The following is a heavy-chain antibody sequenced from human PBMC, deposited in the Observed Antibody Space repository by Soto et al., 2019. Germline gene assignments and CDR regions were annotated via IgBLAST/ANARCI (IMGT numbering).Heavy chain of an antibody. Sequence: QVQLVESGGGVVQPGRSLSLSCAASGFTFSSYGLHWVRHAPGKGLEWVALISYEGSDKYYADSVKGPFTISRDNSKNPPYLQMNRLRVEDTAVYYCGDGHYFSDYWGQGTLVTVSS. V-gene: IGHV3-30*03. CDR1: GFTFSSYG. CDR3: GDGHYFSDY. J-gene: IGHJ4*02. CDR2: ISYEGSDK.